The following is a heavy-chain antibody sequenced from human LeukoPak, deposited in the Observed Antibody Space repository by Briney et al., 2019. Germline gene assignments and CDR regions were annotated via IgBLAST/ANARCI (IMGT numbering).Heavy chain of an antibody. CDR2: IYYSGST. Sequence: PSETLSLTCTVSGGSISSYYWSWIRQPPGKGLEWIGYIYYSGSTNYNPSLKSRVTISVDTSKNQFSLKLSPVTAADTAVYYCAREKCYYDSSGYFFDYWGQGTLVTVSS. CDR1: GGSISSYY. D-gene: IGHD3-22*01. CDR3: AREKCYYDSSGYFFDY. J-gene: IGHJ4*02. V-gene: IGHV4-59*01.